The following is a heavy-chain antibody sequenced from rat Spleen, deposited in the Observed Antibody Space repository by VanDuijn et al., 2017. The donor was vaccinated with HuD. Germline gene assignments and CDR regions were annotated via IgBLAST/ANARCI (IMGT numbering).Heavy chain of an antibody. CDR2: ITYDGSST. V-gene: IGHV5-7*01. J-gene: IGHJ2*01. CDR1: GFTFSDYN. CDR3: ARLDITTVAAGY. Sequence: EVQLVESGGGLVQPGRSLKLSCAASGFTFSDYNMAWVRQAPKKGLEWVAIITYDGSSTYYRDSVKGRFTISRDNAKSTLYLQMDSLRSEDTATYYCARLDITTVAAGYWGQGVMVTVSS. D-gene: IGHD1-1*01.